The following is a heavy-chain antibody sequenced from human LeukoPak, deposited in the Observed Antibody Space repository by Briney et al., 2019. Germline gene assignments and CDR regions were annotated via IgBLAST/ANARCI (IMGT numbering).Heavy chain of an antibody. CDR2: IYYSGST. V-gene: IGHV4-31*03. CDR3: ARGGREISAGTHRWFDH. CDR1: GGSISSGGYY. J-gene: IGHJ5*02. D-gene: IGHD3-10*01. Sequence: SETLSLTCTVSGGSISSGGYYWSWIRQHPGKGLEWIGYIYYSGSTYYNPSLKSRVTISVDTSKNQFSLKLSSVTAADTAVYYCARGGREISAGTHRWFDHWGQGTLVAVSS.